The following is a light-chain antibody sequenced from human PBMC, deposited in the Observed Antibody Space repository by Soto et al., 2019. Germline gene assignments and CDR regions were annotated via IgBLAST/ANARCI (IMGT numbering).Light chain of an antibody. CDR1: QGIFSY. Sequence: IQLTQSPSSLSASVGDRVTITCRASQGIFSYLAWYQQKPGKAPRLLIYGASTLQRGVPSRFSGSGEGTELSLAISILQPEDFATYYCQQVQSEPFTFGQGTDWRL. J-gene: IGKJ5*01. CDR3: QQVQSEPFT. CDR2: GAS. V-gene: IGKV1-9*01.